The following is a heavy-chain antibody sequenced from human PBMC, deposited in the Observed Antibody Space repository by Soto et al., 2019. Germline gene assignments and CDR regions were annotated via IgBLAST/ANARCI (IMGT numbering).Heavy chain of an antibody. CDR3: AKDLQSDYYYYGMDV. J-gene: IGHJ6*02. CDR1: GFTFDDYA. V-gene: IGHV3-9*01. Sequence: EVQLVESGGGLVQPGRSLRLSCAASGFTFDDYAMHWVRQAPGKGLEWVSGISWNSGSIGYAESVKGRFTISRDNAKNSLDLQMNSLRAEDTALYYCAKDLQSDYYYYGMDVWGQGPTVTVSS. CDR2: ISWNSGSI.